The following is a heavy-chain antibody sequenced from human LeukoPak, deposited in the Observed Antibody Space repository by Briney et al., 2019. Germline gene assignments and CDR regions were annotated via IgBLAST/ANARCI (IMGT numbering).Heavy chain of an antibody. V-gene: IGHV1-8*02. CDR3: ARGNGDGAFDI. CDR1: EYTFTGYY. D-gene: IGHD7-27*01. J-gene: IGHJ3*02. Sequence: GASVKVSCKASEYTFTGYYLHWVRQAPGQGLEWMGWINPHSGDTDYAQKFQGRVTMTRNTSISTAYMELSSLRSEDTAVYYCARGNGDGAFDIWGQGTMVTVSS. CDR2: INPHSGDT.